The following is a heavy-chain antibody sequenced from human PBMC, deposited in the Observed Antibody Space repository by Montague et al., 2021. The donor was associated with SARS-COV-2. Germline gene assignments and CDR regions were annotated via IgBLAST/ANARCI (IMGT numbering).Heavy chain of an antibody. CDR2: ISSSSSYI. D-gene: IGHD3-9*01. CDR3: ARDPYYDILTCYHNY. J-gene: IGHJ4*02. Sequence: SLRLSCAASGFTFSSYSMNWVRQAPGKGLEWVSSISSSSSYIYYADSATGRFTISRDNAKNSLYLQMNILRAEYTAVYYCARDPYYDILTCYHNYWGQGTLVTVSS. V-gene: IGHV3-21*01. CDR1: GFTFSSYS.